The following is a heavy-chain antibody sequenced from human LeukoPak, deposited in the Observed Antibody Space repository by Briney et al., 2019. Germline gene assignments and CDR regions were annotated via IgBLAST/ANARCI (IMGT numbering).Heavy chain of an antibody. D-gene: IGHD3-9*01. Sequence: ASVKVSCKASGYTFTSYGISWVRQAPGQGLEWMGWISAYNGNTNYAQKLQGRVTMTTDTSTSTAYMELRSLRSDDTAVYYCARDYDILTSGSFDLWGRGTLVTVSS. CDR1: GYTFTSYG. V-gene: IGHV1-18*01. CDR2: ISAYNGNT. CDR3: ARDYDILTSGSFDL. J-gene: IGHJ2*01.